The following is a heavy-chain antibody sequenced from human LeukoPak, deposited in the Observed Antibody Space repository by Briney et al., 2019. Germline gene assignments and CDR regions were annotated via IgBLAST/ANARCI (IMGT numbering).Heavy chain of an antibody. D-gene: IGHD1-1*01. CDR2: IYHSGST. CDR1: GGSISSSNW. J-gene: IGHJ5*02. CDR3: ARVFPETGTEFDP. V-gene: IGHV4-4*02. Sequence: TLSLTCAVSGGSISSSNWWSWVRQPPGKGLEWIGEIYHSGSTNYNPSLKSRVTISVDKSKNQFSLKLSSVTAADTAVYYCARVFPETGTEFDPWGQGTLVTVSS.